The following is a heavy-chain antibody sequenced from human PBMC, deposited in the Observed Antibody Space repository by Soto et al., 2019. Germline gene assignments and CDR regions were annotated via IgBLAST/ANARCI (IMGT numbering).Heavy chain of an antibody. CDR3: ARVGSSGWSPDY. J-gene: IGHJ4*02. CDR2: IFYSGSTTY. D-gene: IGHD6-19*01. V-gene: IGHV4-59*11. CDR1: GGSISGHY. Sequence: PSETLSLTCTVSGGSISGHYWIWIRQPPGEGMEWIGYIFYSGSTTYNNNPSLKSRVTISVDTSENQFSLSLSSVTAADTAVYYCARVGSSGWSPDYWGQGTLVTVSS.